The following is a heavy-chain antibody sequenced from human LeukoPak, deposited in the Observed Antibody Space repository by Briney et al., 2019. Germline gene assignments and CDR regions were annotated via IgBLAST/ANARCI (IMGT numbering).Heavy chain of an antibody. V-gene: IGHV3-23*01. D-gene: IGHD3-9*01. J-gene: IGHJ4*02. CDR1: GFIFSSYA. CDR2: ISGSGGST. CDR3: AKRSQYYDILTGYYKDFDY. Sequence: GGSLRLSCAASGFIFSSYAMSWVRQAPGKGLEWVSAISGSGGSTYYADSVKGRFTISRDNSKNTLYLQMNSLRAEDTAVYYCAKRSQYYDILTGYYKDFDYWGQGTLVTVSS.